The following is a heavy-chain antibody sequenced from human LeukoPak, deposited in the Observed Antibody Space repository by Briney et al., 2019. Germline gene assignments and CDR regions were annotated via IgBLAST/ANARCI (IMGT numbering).Heavy chain of an antibody. J-gene: IGHJ4*02. CDR2: ISPDGSFE. Sequence: GGSLRLSCVVSGITFRSNTMHWVRQAPGRGLEWVAVISPDGSFENYVDSVKGRFTVSRDNSRNTLFLQMNSLISEDTAVYYCPKKGGTSGWYDYFDLWGQGTLVTVSS. V-gene: IGHV3-30*18. CDR1: GITFRSNT. D-gene: IGHD6-19*01. CDR3: PKKGGTSGWYDYFDL.